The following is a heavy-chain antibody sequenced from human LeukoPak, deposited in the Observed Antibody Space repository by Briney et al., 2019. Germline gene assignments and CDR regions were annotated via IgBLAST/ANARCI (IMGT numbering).Heavy chain of an antibody. D-gene: IGHD5-18*01. V-gene: IGHV3-30*04. CDR1: GFTFSSYA. Sequence: GGSLRLSCGASGFTFSSYAMHWVRQAPGKGLEWVAVISYDGSNKYYADSVKGRFTISRDNSKSTLYLQMNSLRAEDTAVYYCARYTGYSYGYFDYWGQGTLVTVSS. CDR2: ISYDGSNK. CDR3: ARYTGYSYGYFDY. J-gene: IGHJ4*02.